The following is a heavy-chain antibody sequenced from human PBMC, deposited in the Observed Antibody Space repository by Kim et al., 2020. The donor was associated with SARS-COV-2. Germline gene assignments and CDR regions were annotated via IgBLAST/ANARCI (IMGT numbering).Heavy chain of an antibody. J-gene: IGHJ4*02. V-gene: IGHV4-39*07. CDR2: IYYSGTT. CDR1: GASISSSGSY. Sequence: SETLSLTCSVSGASISSSGSYWGWIRQPPGKGLEWIGNIYYSGTTYYNPSLKSRVTISVDTSKNQFSLELSSVTAADTAVFFCARFPGTYFDYWGQGTLV. CDR3: ARFPGTYFDY.